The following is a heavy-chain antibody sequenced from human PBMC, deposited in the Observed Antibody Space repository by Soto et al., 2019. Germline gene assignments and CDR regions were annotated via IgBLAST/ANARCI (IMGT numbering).Heavy chain of an antibody. Sequence: EVQLLESGGGLVQRGGSLRLSCAASGFPFSSYVMSWVRQAPGKGLEWVSGISGGGSNTFYADSVKGRFTISRDNSKNTLLLQMNSLGAEDTAVYYCARDLGEVYATWGQGTLVTVSS. CDR1: GFPFSSYV. CDR3: ARDLGEVYAT. J-gene: IGHJ5*02. CDR2: ISGGGSNT. D-gene: IGHD2-8*01. V-gene: IGHV3-23*01.